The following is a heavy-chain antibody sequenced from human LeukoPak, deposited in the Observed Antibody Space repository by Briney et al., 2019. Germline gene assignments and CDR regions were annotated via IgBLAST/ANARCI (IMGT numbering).Heavy chain of an antibody. CDR1: DGSIIEYY. CDR3: ARENWRSKSIDFDS. Sequence: SETLSLTCTVSDGSIIEYYWSWIRQSPGKGLEWIGRIYSSGSTNFNPSLKSRVTMSVDTSKNQFSLRLSSVTAADTAAYFCARENWRSKSIDFDSWGQGTLVTVSS. V-gene: IGHV4-4*07. J-gene: IGHJ4*02. CDR2: IYSSGST. D-gene: IGHD6-6*01.